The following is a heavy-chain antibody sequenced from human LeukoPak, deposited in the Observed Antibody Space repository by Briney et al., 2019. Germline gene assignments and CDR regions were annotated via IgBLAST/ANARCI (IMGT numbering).Heavy chain of an antibody. J-gene: IGHJ4*02. CDR3: TRLVGANF. D-gene: IGHD1-26*01. CDR1: GFTFSDPD. Sequence: GGSLRLSCAASGFTFSDPDMDWVRQAPGKGLEWVGRIRNKANNYNTEYAASVRGRFTISRDDSKNSAYLQMNSLRIEDTAVYYCTRLVGANFWGQGTLVTVSS. V-gene: IGHV3-72*01. CDR2: IRNKANNYNT.